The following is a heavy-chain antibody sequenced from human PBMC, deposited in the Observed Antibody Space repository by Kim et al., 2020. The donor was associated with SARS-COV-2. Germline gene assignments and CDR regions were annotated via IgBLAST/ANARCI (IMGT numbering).Heavy chain of an antibody. D-gene: IGHD6-13*01. V-gene: IGHV3-74*01. CDR2: LNSDGSST. CDR3: ARGAIEAPGTRESDS. Sequence: GGSLRLSCAASGFTFNSYWMHWVRQAPGKGLVWVSRLNSDGSSTNYADSVKGRFTISRDNAKSTLYLQMNSLRAEDTAVYYCARGAIEAPGTRESDSWGQGTLVTVSS. J-gene: IGHJ4*02. CDR1: GFTFNSYW.